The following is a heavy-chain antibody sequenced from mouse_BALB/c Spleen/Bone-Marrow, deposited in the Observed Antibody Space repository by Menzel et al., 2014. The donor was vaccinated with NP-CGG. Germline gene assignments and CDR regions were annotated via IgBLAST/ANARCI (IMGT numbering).Heavy chain of an antibody. CDR3: ARGDSSGYDYAMDY. Sequence: EVKLVESGPGLVKPSQSLSLTCSATGYPITSGYYWNWIRQFPGNKLEWMGCISYDGSNNYNPSLKNRISITRDTSKNQFFLKLNSVTTEDTATYYCARGDSSGYDYAMDYWGQGTSVTVSS. CDR1: GYPITSGYY. CDR2: ISYDGSN. D-gene: IGHD3-2*01. J-gene: IGHJ4*01. V-gene: IGHV3-6*02.